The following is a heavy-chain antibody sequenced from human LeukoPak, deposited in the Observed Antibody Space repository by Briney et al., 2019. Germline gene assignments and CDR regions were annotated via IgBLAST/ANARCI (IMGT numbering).Heavy chain of an antibody. J-gene: IGHJ4*02. V-gene: IGHV3-66*01. CDR1: GFTVSSSY. Sequence: GGSLRLSCAASGFTVSSSYMTWVRQAPGKGLEWVSIIYAGGGTNYADSVKGRFTVSRDNSKNTLYLQMNSLRVEDTAVYYCASGGPVTTYDFDYWGQGTLVTVSS. CDR2: IYAGGGT. D-gene: IGHD4-17*01. CDR3: ASGGPVTTYDFDY.